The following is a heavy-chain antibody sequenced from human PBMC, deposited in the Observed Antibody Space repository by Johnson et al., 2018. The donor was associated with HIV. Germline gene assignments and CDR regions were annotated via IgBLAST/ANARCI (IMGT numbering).Heavy chain of an antibody. J-gene: IGHJ3*01. CDR3: AREGVAVAGTPDAFDL. CDR1: GFSVNSNY. V-gene: IGHV3-66*01. D-gene: IGHD6-19*01. CDR2: FYSGGSA. Sequence: VQLVESGGGLVQPGGSLRLSCAASGFSVNSNYMGWVRQAPGRGLEWVSVFYSGGSAFYADSVKGRFILSRDNSKNTLFLQMNSLRAEDTAVYYCAREGVAVAGTPDAFDLWGQGTMVIVSS.